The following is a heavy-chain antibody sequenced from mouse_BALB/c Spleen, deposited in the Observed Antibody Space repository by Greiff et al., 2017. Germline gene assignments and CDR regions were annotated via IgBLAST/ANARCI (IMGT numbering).Heavy chain of an antibody. CDR3: TGAGRLRRECAMDY. J-gene: IGHJ4*01. CDR2: IYPGNSDT. Sequence: VQLKESGTVLARPGASVKMSCKASGYTFTSYWMHWVKQRPGQGLEWIGAIYPGNSDTSYNQKFKGKAKLTAVTSTSTAYMELSSLTNEDSAVYCCTGAGRLRRECAMDYWGQGTSVTVSA. CDR1: GYTFTSYW. D-gene: IGHD2-4*01. V-gene: IGHV1-5*01.